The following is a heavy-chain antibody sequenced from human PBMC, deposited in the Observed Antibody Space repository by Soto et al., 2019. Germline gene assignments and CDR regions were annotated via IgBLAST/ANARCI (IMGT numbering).Heavy chain of an antibody. CDR1: GGSISSSSYY. CDR2: IYYSGST. J-gene: IGHJ4*02. Sequence: SETLSLTCTVSGGSISSSSYYWGWIRQPPGKGLEWIGSIYYSGSTYYNPSLKSRVTISVDTSKNQFSLKLSSVTAADTAVYYCARLLEYSSSHPDYWGQGTLVTVSS. D-gene: IGHD6-6*01. CDR3: ARLLEYSSSHPDY. V-gene: IGHV4-39*01.